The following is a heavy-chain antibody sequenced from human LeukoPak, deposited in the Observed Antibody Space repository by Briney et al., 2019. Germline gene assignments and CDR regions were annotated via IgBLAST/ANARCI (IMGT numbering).Heavy chain of an antibody. CDR1: GVSLSNYA. CDR2: ISFDGTNK. J-gene: IGHJ4*02. V-gene: IGHV3-30*04. CDR3: ATDYGDYEPIDY. D-gene: IGHD4-17*01. Sequence: GRSLRLSCTASGVSLSNYAMHWVRRPPGMGLEWVAVISFDGTNKYYGDSVEGRFSVSRDNSKNTLYLQMNSLRPDDTAMYYCATDYGDYEPIDYWGQGTLVTVSS.